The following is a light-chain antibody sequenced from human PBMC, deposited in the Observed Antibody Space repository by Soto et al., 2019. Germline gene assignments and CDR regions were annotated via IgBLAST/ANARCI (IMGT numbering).Light chain of an antibody. CDR1: TSNIGNDY. J-gene: IGLJ2*01. CDR2: DNY. Sequence: QSVLTQPPSVSAAPGQKVTISCSGSTSNIGNDYVSWYQRLPGAAPKLLVYDNYKRPSGIPNRFSGSKSGTSAALGITGLQSGDEGDYYCATWDSSLSAGVFGGGTQLTVL. V-gene: IGLV1-51*01. CDR3: ATWDSSLSAGV.